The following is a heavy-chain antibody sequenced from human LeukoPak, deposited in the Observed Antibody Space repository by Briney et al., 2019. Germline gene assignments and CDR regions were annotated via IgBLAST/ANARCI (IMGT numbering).Heavy chain of an antibody. V-gene: IGHV4-39*07. Sequence: SETLSLTCTVSGDSLRTTTYYWNWIRQPPGKGLEWIGGLYHSGTIYYNPSLKSRVTISADKSKNHFSFKLTPVTAADTAVYYCARDFEDYYDSSYGAFDIWGQGTMVTVSS. CDR3: ARDFEDYYDSSYGAFDI. CDR2: LYHSGTI. D-gene: IGHD3-22*01. J-gene: IGHJ3*02. CDR1: GDSLRTTTYY.